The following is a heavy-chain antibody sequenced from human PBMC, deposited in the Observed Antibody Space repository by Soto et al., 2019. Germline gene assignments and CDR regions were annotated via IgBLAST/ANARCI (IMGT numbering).Heavy chain of an antibody. CDR2: INHSGST. CDR3: ARGHLAAAGTGFYYMDV. J-gene: IGHJ6*03. Sequence: SETLSLTCAVYGGSFSSYFWSGILQPPGKGLEWIGEINHSGSTNYNPSLKSRVTISVDTSKNQFSLKLSSVTAADTAVYYCARGHLAAAGTGFYYMDVWGKGTTVTVSS. D-gene: IGHD6-13*01. V-gene: IGHV4-34*01. CDR1: GGSFSSYF.